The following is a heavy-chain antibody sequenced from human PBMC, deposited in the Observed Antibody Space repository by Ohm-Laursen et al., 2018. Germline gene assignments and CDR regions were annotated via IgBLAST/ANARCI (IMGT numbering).Heavy chain of an antibody. J-gene: IGHJ4*02. CDR3: ARGITMVRGVIIGFDY. Sequence: SETLSLTCAAYGGSFSGYYWSWIRQPPGKGLEWIGEINHGGSTNYNPSLKSRVTISVDTSKNQFSLKLSSVTAADTAVYYCARGITMVRGVIIGFDYWGQGTLVTVSA. CDR2: INHGGST. V-gene: IGHV4-34*01. D-gene: IGHD3-10*01. CDR1: GGSFSGYY.